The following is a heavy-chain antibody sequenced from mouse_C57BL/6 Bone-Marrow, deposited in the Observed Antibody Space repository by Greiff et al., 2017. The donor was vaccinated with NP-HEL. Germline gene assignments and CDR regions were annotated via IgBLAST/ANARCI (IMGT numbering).Heavy chain of an antibody. CDR3: ATNYYGSSLYWYFDV. Sequence: QVQLKQSGPGLVQPSQSLSITCTVSGFSLTSYGVHWVRQSPGKGLEWLGVIWSGGSSDYNAAFISRLSISKDNSKSQVFFKMNSLQADDTAIYYCATNYYGSSLYWYFDVWGTGTTVTVSS. D-gene: IGHD1-1*01. V-gene: IGHV2-2*01. CDR2: IWSGGSS. CDR1: GFSLTSYG. J-gene: IGHJ1*03.